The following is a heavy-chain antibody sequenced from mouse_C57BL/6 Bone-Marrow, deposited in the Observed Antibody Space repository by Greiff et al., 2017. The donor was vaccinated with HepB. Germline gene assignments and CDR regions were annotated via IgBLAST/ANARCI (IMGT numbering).Heavy chain of an antibody. V-gene: IGHV5-12*01. Sequence: EVKLMESGGGLVQPGGSLKLSCAASGFTFSDYYMYWVRQTPEKRLEWVAYISNGGGSTYYPDTVKGRFTISRDNAKNTLYRQMSRLKSEDTAMYYCARQIYDGYYDAMDYWGQGTSVTVSS. J-gene: IGHJ4*01. CDR2: ISNGGGST. D-gene: IGHD2-3*01. CDR1: GFTFSDYY. CDR3: ARQIYDGYYDAMDY.